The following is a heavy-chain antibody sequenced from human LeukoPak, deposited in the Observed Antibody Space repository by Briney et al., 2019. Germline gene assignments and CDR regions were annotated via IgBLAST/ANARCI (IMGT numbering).Heavy chain of an antibody. D-gene: IGHD6-13*01. CDR3: ARFPSFSSSWLYYYYYYMDV. J-gene: IGHJ6*03. V-gene: IGHV4-39*01. CDR1: GGSISSSSYY. Sequence: SETLSLTCTVSGGSISSSSYYWGSIRQPPGKGLEWIGSIYYSGSTYYNPSLKSRATISVDTSKNQFSLKLSSVTAADTAVYYCARFPSFSSSWLYYYYYYMDVWGKGTTVTVSS. CDR2: IYYSGST.